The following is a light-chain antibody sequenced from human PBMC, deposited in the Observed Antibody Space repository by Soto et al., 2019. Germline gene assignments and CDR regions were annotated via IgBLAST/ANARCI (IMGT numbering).Light chain of an antibody. CDR1: NIGSNS. J-gene: IGLJ1*01. V-gene: IGLV3-21*02. CDR3: QVWDSSTDDLYV. CDR2: ADS. Sequence: SYELTQPPSVSVAPGQTAIVTCDGNNIGSNSVHWYQQKPGRAPVLVVYADSDRPSGVPERFSGSNSGNTATLTISRVEAGDEADYYCQVWDSSTDDLYVFEPGTKLTVL.